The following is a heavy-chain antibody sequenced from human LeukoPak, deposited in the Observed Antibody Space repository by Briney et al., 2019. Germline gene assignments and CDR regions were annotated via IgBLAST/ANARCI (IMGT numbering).Heavy chain of an antibody. D-gene: IGHD5-12*01. V-gene: IGHV3-30-3*01. CDR3: AKGYSGYDWSLVDY. J-gene: IGHJ4*02. Sequence: GGSLRLSCAASGFTFSSYAMHWVRQAPGKGLEWVAVISYDGSNKYYADSVKGRFTISRDNSKNTLYLQMNSLRAEDTAAYYCAKGYSGYDWSLVDYWGQGTLVTVSS. CDR1: GFTFSSYA. CDR2: ISYDGSNK.